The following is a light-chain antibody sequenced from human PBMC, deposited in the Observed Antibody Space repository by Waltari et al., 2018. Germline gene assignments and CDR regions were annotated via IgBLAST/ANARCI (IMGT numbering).Light chain of an antibody. CDR2: DVI. Sequence: QSALTQPASVSASPGQSITISCTGTSSALGRYNYASCYQQHPGTAPKLIIFDVIKRASGVSNRFSGSKSADTASLTISGLQAEDEADYYCSSYTTSTTVIFGGGTKLAVL. V-gene: IGLV2-14*03. J-gene: IGLJ2*01. CDR3: SSYTTSTTVI. CDR1: SSALGRYNY.